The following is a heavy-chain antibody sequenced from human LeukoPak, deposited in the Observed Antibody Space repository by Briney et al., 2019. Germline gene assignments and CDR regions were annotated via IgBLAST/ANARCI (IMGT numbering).Heavy chain of an antibody. D-gene: IGHD3-22*01. Sequence: GGSLRLSCAVSDFTFSDYAMSWVRQAPGRGLEWVSGISAGGGSTYYADSVKGRFTISKDKSKNTLDLQMNSLRVEDTALYYCAKAQQKKRVTMITVANDAFDVWGQGTMVTVSS. CDR3: AKAQQKKRVTMITVANDAFDV. J-gene: IGHJ3*01. V-gene: IGHV3-23*01. CDR2: ISAGGGST. CDR1: DFTFSDYA.